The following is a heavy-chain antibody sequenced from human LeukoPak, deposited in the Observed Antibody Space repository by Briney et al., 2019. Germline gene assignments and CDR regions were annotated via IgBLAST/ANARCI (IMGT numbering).Heavy chain of an antibody. Sequence: PSETLSLTCAVYGGSFRGYYWTWIRQPPGQGLEWIGEINNSGSTTYNSSLKSRVTISVDMLKKQFSLKLTSVTAADTAVYYCATLAVAGSLRHLDYWGQGSLVTVSS. J-gene: IGHJ4*02. V-gene: IGHV4-34*01. D-gene: IGHD6-19*01. CDR1: GGSFRGYY. CDR2: INNSGST. CDR3: ATLAVAGSLRHLDY.